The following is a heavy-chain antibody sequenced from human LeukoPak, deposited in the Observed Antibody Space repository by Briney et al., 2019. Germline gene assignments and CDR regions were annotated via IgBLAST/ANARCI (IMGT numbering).Heavy chain of an antibody. V-gene: IGHV4-34*01. J-gene: IGHJ6*02. CDR1: GFTFSSYA. D-gene: IGHD5-12*01. CDR2: INHRGRT. Sequence: GSLRLSCEASGFTFSSYAMSWVRQSPGKGLEWIGEINHRGRTNYNPSLKRRVTISVDTSQNQFTLNLRPVTAADTAVYYCARKATDYYYALDVWGQGTTVTVSS. CDR3: ARKATDYYYALDV.